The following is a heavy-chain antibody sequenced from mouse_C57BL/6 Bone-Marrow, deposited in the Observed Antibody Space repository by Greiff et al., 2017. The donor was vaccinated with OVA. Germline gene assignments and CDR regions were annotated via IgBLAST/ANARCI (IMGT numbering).Heavy chain of an antibody. D-gene: IGHD2-4*01. CDR3: ARNRVYYEYAGFAY. J-gene: IGHJ3*01. V-gene: IGHV1-59*01. Sequence: VQLQQPGAELVRPGTSVKLSCKASGYTFTSYWMHWVKQRPGKGLEWIGVIDPSDSYTNYNQKFKGKATLTVDTSYSTAYMQLSSLTSEDSAVYYCARNRVYYEYAGFAYCCQGTLVTVSA. CDR2: IDPSDSYT. CDR1: GYTFTSYW.